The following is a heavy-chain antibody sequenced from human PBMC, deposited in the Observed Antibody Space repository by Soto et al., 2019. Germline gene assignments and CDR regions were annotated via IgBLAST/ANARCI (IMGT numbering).Heavy chain of an antibody. Sequence: GGSLRLSCAASGFTFSSYSMNWVRQAPGKGLEWVSSISSSSSYIYYADSVKGRFTISRDNAKNSLYLQMNSLRAEDTAVYYCARKSTTVTPVSYYMDVWGKGTTVTVSS. J-gene: IGHJ6*03. D-gene: IGHD4-17*01. CDR2: ISSSSSYI. CDR1: GFTFSSYS. V-gene: IGHV3-21*01. CDR3: ARKSTTVTPVSYYMDV.